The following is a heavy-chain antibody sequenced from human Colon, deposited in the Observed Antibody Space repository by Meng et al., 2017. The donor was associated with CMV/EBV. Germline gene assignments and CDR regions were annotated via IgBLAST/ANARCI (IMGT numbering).Heavy chain of an antibody. CDR2: ISSSGRHR. V-gene: IGHV3-21*01. D-gene: IGHD3-22*01. Sequence: ASGFTFSSWSMNWVRQAPGKGLEWVSSISSSGRHRYYADSVKGRFTVFRDNANNSLSLQMNSLRAEDTAVYYCARDVFYDSSGYYGYWGQGTLVTVSS. CDR3: ARDVFYDSSGYYGY. J-gene: IGHJ4*02. CDR1: GFTFSSWS.